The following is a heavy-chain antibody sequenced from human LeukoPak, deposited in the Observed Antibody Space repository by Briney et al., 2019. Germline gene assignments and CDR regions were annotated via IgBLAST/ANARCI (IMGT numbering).Heavy chain of an antibody. CDR2: IYYSGST. J-gene: IGHJ5*02. CDR1: GGSISSYY. D-gene: IGHD3-10*01. CDR3: ARGSAMVRGVSLRFDP. Sequence: SETLSLTCTVSGGSISSYYWSWIRQPPGKGLEWIGYIYYSGSTNYNPSLKSRVTISVDTSKNQFSLKLSSVTAADTAVYYCARGSAMVRGVSLRFDPWGQGTLVTVSS. V-gene: IGHV4-59*01.